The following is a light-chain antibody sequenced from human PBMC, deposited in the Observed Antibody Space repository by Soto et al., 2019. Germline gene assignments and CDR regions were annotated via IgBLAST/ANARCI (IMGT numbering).Light chain of an antibody. CDR1: QNINNY. V-gene: IGKV3-11*01. J-gene: IGKJ4*01. Sequence: EIELTQSPATLSLSPGERATLSCRASQNINNYLAWYQQKPGQTPRLLIYDASTRATDIPARFSGSGSGTDFPLTTSGLEPEDFAVYYCQQRVTWPGTLGGGTQVQLK. CDR3: QQRVTWPGT. CDR2: DAS.